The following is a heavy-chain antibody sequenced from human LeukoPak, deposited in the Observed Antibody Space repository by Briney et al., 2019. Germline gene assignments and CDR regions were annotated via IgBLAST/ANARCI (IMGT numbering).Heavy chain of an antibody. V-gene: IGHV4-38-2*02. CDR2: IYHSGST. Sequence: SETLSLTCTVSGYSISSGYYWGWIRQPPGKGLEWIGSIYHSGSTYYNPSLKSRVTISVDTSKNQFSLKLSSVTAADTAVYYCFKEEGALWGQGTLVTVSS. J-gene: IGHJ4*02. CDR1: GYSISSGYY. CDR3: FKEEGAL.